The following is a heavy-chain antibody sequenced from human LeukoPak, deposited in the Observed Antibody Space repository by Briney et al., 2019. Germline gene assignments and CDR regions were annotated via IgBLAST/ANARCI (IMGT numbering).Heavy chain of an antibody. V-gene: IGHV5-51*01. J-gene: IGHJ3*02. CDR3: ARQVVRGVISAFDI. CDR2: IYPGDSDT. D-gene: IGHD3-10*01. CDR1: GYSFTNYW. Sequence: GESLKISCKGSGYSFTNYWVGWVRQMPGKGLEWMGIIYPGDSDTRYSPSFQGQVTISADKSISTAYLQWRSLKASDTAMYYCARQVVRGVISAFDIWGQGTMVTVSS.